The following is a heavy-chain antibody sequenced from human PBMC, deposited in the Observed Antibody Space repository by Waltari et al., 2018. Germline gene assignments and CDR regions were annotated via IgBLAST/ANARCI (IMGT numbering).Heavy chain of an antibody. D-gene: IGHD3-9*01. J-gene: IGHJ5*01. CDR3: AKGHTGYYVNWFAS. CDR1: GFTYSDYA. V-gene: IGHV3-23*01. CDR2: IRGSGRDR. Sequence: EVQLLDSGGGLVQPGGSLRLSCAASGFTYSDYAMAWVRQAPGEGLQWVSAIRGSGRDRYYRDSVKGRFTISRDNSQNILYLEMYSLRAEDTAVYFCAKGHTGYYVNWFASWGQGTLVTVSS.